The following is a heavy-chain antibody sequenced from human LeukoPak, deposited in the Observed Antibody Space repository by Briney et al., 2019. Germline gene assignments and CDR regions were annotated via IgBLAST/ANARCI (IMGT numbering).Heavy chain of an antibody. CDR3: TRWELLSGCFDH. V-gene: IGHV4-59*01. CDR1: GGSISSYY. D-gene: IGHD1-26*01. Sequence: SETLSLTCTVSGGSISSYYWSWIRQPPGKGLEWIGYIYYSGSTNHNPSLKSRVTISVDTSKNQFSLKLSSVTAADTAVYYCTRWELLSGCFDHWGQGTLVTVSS. CDR2: IYYSGST. J-gene: IGHJ4*02.